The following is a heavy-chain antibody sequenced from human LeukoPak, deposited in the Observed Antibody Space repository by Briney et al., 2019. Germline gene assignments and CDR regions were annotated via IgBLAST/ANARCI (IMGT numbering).Heavy chain of an antibody. Sequence: SETLSLTCAVYGVSFSGYYWSWIRQPPGKGLEWIGEINHSGSTNYNPSLKSRVTISVDTSKNQFSLKLSSVTAADTAVYYCARGNDYGDYVDHYWGQGTLVTVSS. J-gene: IGHJ4*02. CDR3: ARGNDYGDYVDHY. V-gene: IGHV4-34*01. D-gene: IGHD4-17*01. CDR2: INHSGST. CDR1: GVSFSGYY.